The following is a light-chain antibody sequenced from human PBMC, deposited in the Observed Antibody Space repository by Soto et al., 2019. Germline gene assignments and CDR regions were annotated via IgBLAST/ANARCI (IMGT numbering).Light chain of an antibody. Sequence: QSVLTQPPSVAGGPGRGVTISCTGTSSNIGAGYDVHWYQQRPGTAPKLFILGNINRPSGVPDRFSGSKSGTSASLAITGLEAEDEGDYYCQSYDSTLSARYVFGTGTKLTV. CDR3: QSYDSTLSARYV. CDR1: SSNIGAGYD. CDR2: GNI. J-gene: IGLJ1*01. V-gene: IGLV1-40*01.